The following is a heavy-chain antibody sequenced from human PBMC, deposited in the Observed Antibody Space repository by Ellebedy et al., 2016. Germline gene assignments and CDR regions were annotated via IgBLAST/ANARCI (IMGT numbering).Heavy chain of an antibody. D-gene: IGHD3-22*01. CDR2: ISYDGSNK. V-gene: IGHV3-30*03. CDR3: ARSDSSGYCDY. J-gene: IGHJ4*02. Sequence: GGSLRLSCAASGFTFSSSGMHWVRQAPGKGLEWVAVISYDGSNKYYADSVKGRFTTSRDNSKNTLYLQMNSLRAEDTAVYYCARSDSSGYCDYWGQGTLVTVSS. CDR1: GFTFSSSG.